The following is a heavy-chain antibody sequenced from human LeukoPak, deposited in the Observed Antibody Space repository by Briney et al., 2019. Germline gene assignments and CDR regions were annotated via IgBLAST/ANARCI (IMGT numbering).Heavy chain of an antibody. CDR2: IYPGDSDT. CDR3: ARQVAVPASTNWFDP. J-gene: IGHJ5*02. D-gene: IGHD6-19*01. CDR1: GYSFTSYW. V-gene: IGHV5-51*01. Sequence: GESLKISCKGSGYSFTSYWIGWVRQMPGKGLEWMGIIYPGDSDTRYSPSFQGQVTISADKSISTAYLQWRSLKASDTAMYYCARQVAVPASTNWFDPWGQGTLVTVSS.